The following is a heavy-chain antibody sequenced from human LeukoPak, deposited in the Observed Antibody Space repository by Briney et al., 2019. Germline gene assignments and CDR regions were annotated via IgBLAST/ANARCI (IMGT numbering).Heavy chain of an antibody. Sequence: GGSLRLSCAASGFIFSSYWMNWVRQAPGKGLEWVANINQDGSAEYYVDSVKGRFTISRDNAKNSLYLQMNSLRAEDTAVYYCARDTSRNDLDYWGQGTLVTVSS. V-gene: IGHV3-7*04. J-gene: IGHJ4*02. D-gene: IGHD1-1*01. CDR1: GFIFSSYW. CDR2: INQDGSAE. CDR3: ARDTSRNDLDY.